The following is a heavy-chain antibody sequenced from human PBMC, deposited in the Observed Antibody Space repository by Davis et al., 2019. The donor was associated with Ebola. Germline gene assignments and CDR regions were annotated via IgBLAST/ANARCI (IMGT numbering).Heavy chain of an antibody. D-gene: IGHD4-11*01. CDR1: GYTFTSYG. CDR3: ASIGALQSFDC. CDR2: ISAYNGNT. V-gene: IGHV1-18*01. Sequence: AASVKVSCKASGYTFTSYGISWVRQAPGQGLEWMGWISAYNGNTNYAQKLQGRVTMTTDTSTSTAYMELRSLRSEDTAVYYCASIGALQSFDCWGQGTLVTVSS. J-gene: IGHJ4*02.